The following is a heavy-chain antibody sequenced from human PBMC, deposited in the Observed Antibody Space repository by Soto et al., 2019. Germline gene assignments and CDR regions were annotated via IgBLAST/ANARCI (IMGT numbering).Heavy chain of an antibody. CDR1: GGTFSSYA. D-gene: IGHD2-15*01. V-gene: IGHV1-69*13. Sequence: SVKVSCKASGGTFSSYAISWVRQAPGRGLEWMGGIIPIFGTANYAQKFQGRVTITADESTSTAYMELSSLRSEDTAVYYCASHCSGGSCYPYYFDYWGQGTLVTVSS. CDR2: IIPIFGTA. CDR3: ASHCSGGSCYPYYFDY. J-gene: IGHJ4*02.